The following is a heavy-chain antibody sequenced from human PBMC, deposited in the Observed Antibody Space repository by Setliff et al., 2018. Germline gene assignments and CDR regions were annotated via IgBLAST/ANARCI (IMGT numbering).Heavy chain of an antibody. Sequence: CKASGYTFRNYAFAWVRQAPGQGLEWVGWISVYNGDTNYAQKFQGRVTLTTDTSTSTAYMELRSLTSDDSAFYYCARAPSVELVTIRTNSWFTYWGQGTLVTVSS. CDR3: ARAPSVELVTIRTNSWFTY. V-gene: IGHV1-18*01. J-gene: IGHJ4*02. D-gene: IGHD5-18*01. CDR1: GYTFRNYA. CDR2: ISVYNGDT.